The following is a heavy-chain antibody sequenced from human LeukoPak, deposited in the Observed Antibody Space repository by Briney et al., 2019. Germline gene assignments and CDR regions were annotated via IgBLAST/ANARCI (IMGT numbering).Heavy chain of an antibody. V-gene: IGHV3-23*01. CDR3: TIRWGQWLVGDY. Sequence: GGSLRLSCAASGITFSSYAMSWVRQAPGKGLEWVSAISGSGGDTYYADSVKGRFTISRDNPKNTLYLQMNSLRAEDTSVYYCTIRWGQWLVGDYWGQGTLVTVSS. D-gene: IGHD6-19*01. CDR2: ISGSGGDT. J-gene: IGHJ4*02. CDR1: GITFSSYA.